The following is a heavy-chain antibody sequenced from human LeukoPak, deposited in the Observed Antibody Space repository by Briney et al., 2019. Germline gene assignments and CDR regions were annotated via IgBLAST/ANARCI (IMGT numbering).Heavy chain of an antibody. Sequence: GGSLRLSCAASGFTFSNYAMSWVRQAPGKWLEWVSSISGSGGSTYYADSVKGRFTISRDNSKNTLYLQMNSLRAEDTAVYYCAKVLGNFDWLPRFFYWGQGTLVTVSS. J-gene: IGHJ4*02. D-gene: IGHD3-9*01. CDR2: ISGSGGST. CDR1: GFTFSNYA. V-gene: IGHV3-23*01. CDR3: AKVLGNFDWLPRFFY.